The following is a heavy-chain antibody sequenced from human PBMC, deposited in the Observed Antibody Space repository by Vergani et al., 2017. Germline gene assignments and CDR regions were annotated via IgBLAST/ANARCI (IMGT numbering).Heavy chain of an antibody. J-gene: IGHJ6*02. D-gene: IGHD3-10*01. V-gene: IGHV4-34*01. CDR2: INHSGST. CDR1: GGSFSGYY. CDR3: ARELSYYYGSGSDDYNPYYYEGMDV. Sequence: QVQLQQWGAGLLKPSETLSLTCAVYGGSFSGYYWSWIRQPPGKGLEWIGEINHSGSTNYNPSLKSRVTILVDRSKSQLSLKLTSVTAGDTAVYFCARELSYYYGSGSDDYNPYYYEGMDVWGQGTTVTVSS.